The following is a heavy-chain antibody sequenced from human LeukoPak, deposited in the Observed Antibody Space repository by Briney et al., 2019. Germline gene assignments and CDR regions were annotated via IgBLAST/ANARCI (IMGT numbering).Heavy chain of an antibody. CDR2: TYYRSKWYN. J-gene: IGHJ4*02. Sequence: PSQTLSPTCAISGDSVSSNSAAWNWIRQSPSRGLEWLGRTYYRSKWYNDYAVSVKRRITINPDTSKNQFSLQLNSVTPEDTAVYYCASQVFVAGTAMGHYPFDYWGQGTLVTVSS. D-gene: IGHD6-19*01. V-gene: IGHV6-1*01. CDR1: GDSVSSNSAA. CDR3: ASQVFVAGTAMGHYPFDY.